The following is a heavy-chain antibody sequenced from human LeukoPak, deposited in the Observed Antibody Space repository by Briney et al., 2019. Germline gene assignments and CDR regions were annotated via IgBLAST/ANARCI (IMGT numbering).Heavy chain of an antibody. CDR3: ARPMYDFWSGYSPDAFDI. D-gene: IGHD3-3*01. J-gene: IGHJ3*02. V-gene: IGHV1-18*01. CDR2: ISTYNGDT. Sequence: ASVKVSCKASGYTFTSYGISWVRQAPGQGLEWMGWISTYNGDTNYAQKLQGRVTMTTDTSTSTAYMELRSLRSDDTAVYYCARPMYDFWSGYSPDAFDIWGQGTMVTVSS. CDR1: GYTFTSYG.